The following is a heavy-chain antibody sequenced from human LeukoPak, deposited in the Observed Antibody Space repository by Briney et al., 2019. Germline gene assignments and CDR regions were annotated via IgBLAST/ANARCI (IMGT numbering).Heavy chain of an antibody. Sequence: SETLSLTCTVSGGSISSGDYYWSWIRQPPGEGLEWIGYIYYSGSTYYNPSLKSRVTISVDTSKNQFSLKLSSVTAADTAVYYCARVRPAAASYYFDYWGQGTLVTVSS. D-gene: IGHD2-2*01. J-gene: IGHJ4*02. CDR1: GGSISSGDYY. V-gene: IGHV4-30-4*01. CDR2: IYYSGST. CDR3: ARVRPAAASYYFDY.